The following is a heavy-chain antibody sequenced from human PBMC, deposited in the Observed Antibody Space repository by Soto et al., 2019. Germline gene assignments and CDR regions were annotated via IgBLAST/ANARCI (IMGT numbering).Heavy chain of an antibody. CDR2: TYYRSKWYN. CDR1: GDSVSSNSAA. Sequence: PSQTISLSCAISGDSVSSNSAAWIWIRQSPSRGLEWLGRTYYRSKWYNDYAVSVKSRITINPDSSKNQFSLQLNSVTPEDTAVYYYARDLCLWQQLVPNWFDPWGQGTLVTVSS. V-gene: IGHV6-1*01. CDR3: ARDLCLWQQLVPNWFDP. D-gene: IGHD6-13*01. J-gene: IGHJ5*02.